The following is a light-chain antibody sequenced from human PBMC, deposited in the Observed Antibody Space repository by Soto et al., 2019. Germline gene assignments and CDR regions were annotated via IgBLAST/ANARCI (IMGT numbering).Light chain of an antibody. V-gene: IGKV1-9*01. Sequence: IQVTQSPSSLSASVGDRITITCRASQGMSSYLAWYQQKPGKAPKLLIYAAYTLQSGVPSRFSSSGSGTDFTLTISSLQPEDFATYYCQQLNSYPTFGGGTKVEIK. CDR1: QGMSSY. CDR3: QQLNSYPT. CDR2: AAY. J-gene: IGKJ4*01.